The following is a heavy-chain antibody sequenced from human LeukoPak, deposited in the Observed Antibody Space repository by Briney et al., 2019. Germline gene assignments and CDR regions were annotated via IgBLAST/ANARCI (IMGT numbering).Heavy chain of an antibody. V-gene: IGHV1-69*01. CDR3: ASGPGTPKGIDY. CDR2: IITIFGTA. D-gene: IGHD1-26*01. CDR1: GGTFSSYA. Sequence: ASVKVSCKAAGGTFSSYAISWVRQAPGQGLEWMGGIITIFGTANYAQKFQGRVTITADESTSTAYMELSSLRSEDTAVYYCASGPGTPKGIDYWGQGTLVTVSS. J-gene: IGHJ4*02.